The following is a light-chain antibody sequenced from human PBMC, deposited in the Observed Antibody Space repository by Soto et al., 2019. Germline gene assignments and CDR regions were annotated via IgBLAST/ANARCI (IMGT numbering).Light chain of an antibody. CDR1: QSVSSN. Sequence: EIVMTQSPATLSVSPGERATLSCRASQSVSSNLAWYQQKPGQAPRLLIYGASTRATGIPARFSGSGSGTEFTLTTSNLQSEDFEVDYCQKNNSWPRGTLGEGTRLEIK. V-gene: IGKV3-15*01. CDR3: QKNNSWPRGT. CDR2: GAS. J-gene: IGKJ2*01.